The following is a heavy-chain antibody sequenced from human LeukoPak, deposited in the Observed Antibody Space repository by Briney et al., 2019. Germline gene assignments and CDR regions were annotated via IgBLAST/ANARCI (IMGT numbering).Heavy chain of an antibody. CDR3: ARVVSSGWYGWTQYYYYYMDV. CDR1: GGSISSSNW. V-gene: IGHV4-4*02. Sequence: SETLSLTCAVSGGSISSSNWWSWVRQPPGKGLEWIGEIYHSGSTNYNPSLKSRVTISVDKSKNQFSLKLSSVTAADTAVYYCARVVSSGWYGWTQYYYYYMDVWGKGTTVTVSS. J-gene: IGHJ6*03. D-gene: IGHD6-19*01. CDR2: IYHSGST.